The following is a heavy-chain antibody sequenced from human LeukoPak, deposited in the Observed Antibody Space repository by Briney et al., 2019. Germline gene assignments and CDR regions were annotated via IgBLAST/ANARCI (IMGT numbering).Heavy chain of an antibody. D-gene: IGHD2-2*01. Sequence: SETLSLTCAVYGESFSGYYWSWIRQPPGKGLEWIGEINHSGSTNYNPSLKSRVTISVDTSKNQFSLKLSSVTAADTAVYYCAREGSDIVVVPAAIHYWFDPWGQGTLVTVSS. CDR3: AREGSDIVVVPAAIHYWFDP. V-gene: IGHV4-34*01. J-gene: IGHJ5*02. CDR2: INHSGST. CDR1: GESFSGYY.